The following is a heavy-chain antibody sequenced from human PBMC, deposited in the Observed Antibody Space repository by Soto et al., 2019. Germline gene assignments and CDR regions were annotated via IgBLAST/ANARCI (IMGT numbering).Heavy chain of an antibody. V-gene: IGHV3-15*07. Sequence: PGGSLRLSCAASGFTFSNAWINWVRQAPGKGLEWVGRVKSKTHGGTTDYAEPVKGRFAISRDDSNNMVYLQMNSLKAEDTAVYYCAKDLKRGTLEWLSYYYYYGMDVWGQGTTVTVSS. CDR3: AKDLKRGTLEWLSYYYYYGMDV. CDR2: VKSKTHGGTT. D-gene: IGHD3-3*01. J-gene: IGHJ6*02. CDR1: GFTFSNAW.